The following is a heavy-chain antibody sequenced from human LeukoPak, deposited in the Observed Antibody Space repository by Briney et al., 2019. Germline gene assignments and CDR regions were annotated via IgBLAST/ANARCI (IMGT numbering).Heavy chain of an antibody. CDR2: ISAYNGNT. V-gene: IGHV1-18*01. J-gene: IGHJ4*02. CDR1: GYTFTSYG. CDR3: AREWYYDSSGYQE. D-gene: IGHD3-22*01. Sequence: GASVKASCKASGYTFTSYGISWVRQAPGQGLEWMGWISAYNGNTNYAQKLQGRVTVTTDTSTSTAYMELRSLRSDDTAVYYCAREWYYDSSGYQEWGQGTLVTVSS.